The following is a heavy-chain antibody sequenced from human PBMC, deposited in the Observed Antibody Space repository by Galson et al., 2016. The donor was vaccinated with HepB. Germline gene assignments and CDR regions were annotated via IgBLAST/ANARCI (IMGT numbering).Heavy chain of an antibody. D-gene: IGHD1-26*01. CDR2: INPSGGST. CDR3: ARDRGYYSHFDS. CDR1: GYSFTNYY. V-gene: IGHV1-46*01. Sequence: SVKVSCKASGYSFTNYYIHWLRRAPGEGLEWVGIINPSGGSTGYAQKFQGRVTMTRDTSTSIGYMDLTSLRSEDTAVYYCARDRGYYSHFDSWGQGTLVTVSS. J-gene: IGHJ4*02.